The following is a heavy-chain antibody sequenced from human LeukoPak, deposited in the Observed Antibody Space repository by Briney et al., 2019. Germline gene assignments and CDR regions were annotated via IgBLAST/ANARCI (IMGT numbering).Heavy chain of an antibody. D-gene: IGHD5-18*01. CDR1: GFTFSNAW. Sequence: GGSLRLSCAASGFTFSNAWMSWVCQAPGKGLEWVSYISSSGSTIYYADSVKGRFTISGDNAKNSLYLQMNSLRAEDTAVYYCATHHTAMVTRDYWGQGTLVTVSS. CDR2: ISSSGSTI. V-gene: IGHV3-11*01. CDR3: ATHHTAMVTRDY. J-gene: IGHJ4*02.